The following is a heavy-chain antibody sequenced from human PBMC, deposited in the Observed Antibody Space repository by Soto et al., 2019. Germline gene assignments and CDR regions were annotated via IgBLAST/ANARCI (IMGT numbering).Heavy chain of an antibody. V-gene: IGHV3-13*01. CDR1: GFTFSSYD. Sequence: EVQLVEFGGGLVQPGGSLRLSCAASGFTFSSYDMHWVRQATGKGLEWVSAIGTAGDTYYPGSVKGRFTISRENAKNSLYLQMNSLRAGDTAVYYCARVEAASGYYDYWGQGTLVTVSS. J-gene: IGHJ4*02. CDR3: ARVEAASGYYDY. D-gene: IGHD2-15*01. CDR2: IGTAGDT.